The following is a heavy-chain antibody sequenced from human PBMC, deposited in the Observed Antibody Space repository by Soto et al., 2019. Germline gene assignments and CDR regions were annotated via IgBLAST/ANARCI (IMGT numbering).Heavy chain of an antibody. CDR2: INHSGST. Sequence: ETLSLTCAVYGGSFSGYYWSWIRQPPGKGLEWIGEINHSGSTNYNPSLKSRVTISVDTSKNQFSLKLSSVTAADTAVYYCARFPSDYWGPGALVTVSS. J-gene: IGHJ4*02. CDR3: ARFPSDY. V-gene: IGHV4-34*01. CDR1: GGSFSGYY.